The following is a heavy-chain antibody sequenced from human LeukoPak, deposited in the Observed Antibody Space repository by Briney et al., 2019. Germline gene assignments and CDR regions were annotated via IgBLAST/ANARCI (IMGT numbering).Heavy chain of an antibody. J-gene: IGHJ4*02. CDR2: MSYDGSNK. D-gene: IGHD1-26*01. Sequence: GGSLRLSCAASGFTFSSYALHWVRQAPGKGLEWVAVMSYDGSNKYYADSVTGRFTISRDNSRNTLYLQMNSLRGDDTAVYYCAKDVGKWESLHFFDYWGQGTLVTVSS. CDR1: GFTFSSYA. CDR3: AKDVGKWESLHFFDY. V-gene: IGHV3-30-3*01.